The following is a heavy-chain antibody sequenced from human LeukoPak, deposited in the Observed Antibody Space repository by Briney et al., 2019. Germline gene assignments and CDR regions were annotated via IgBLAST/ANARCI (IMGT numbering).Heavy chain of an antibody. J-gene: IGHJ5*02. V-gene: IGHV1-69*05. CDR3: ARDCIISSGYLVLDLSFHVDNWFDP. Sequence: ASVKVSCKASGGTFSSYAISWVRQAPGQGLEWMGRIIPIFGTANYAQKFQGRVTITTDESTSTAYMELSSLRSEDTAVYYCARDCIISSGYLVLDLSFHVDNWFDPWGQGTLVTVSS. D-gene: IGHD3-22*01. CDR1: GGTFSSYA. CDR2: IIPIFGTA.